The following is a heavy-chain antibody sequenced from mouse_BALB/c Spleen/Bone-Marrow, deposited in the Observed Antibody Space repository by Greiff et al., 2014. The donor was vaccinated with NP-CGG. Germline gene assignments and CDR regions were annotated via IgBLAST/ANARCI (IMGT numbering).Heavy chain of an antibody. D-gene: IGHD1-1*01. CDR1: GFSLTDYG. Sequence: VQLQQSGPGLVAPSQSLSITCTVSGFSLTDYGVSWIRQPPGKGLEWLGVIWGGRITYYNSTLKSRLSISKDNSKSQVFLKMNSLQTDDTARYYCGKHDTTVVRDYWGQGTTLTVSS. CDR3: GKHDTTVVRDY. J-gene: IGHJ2*01. CDR2: IWGGRIT. V-gene: IGHV2-6-5*01.